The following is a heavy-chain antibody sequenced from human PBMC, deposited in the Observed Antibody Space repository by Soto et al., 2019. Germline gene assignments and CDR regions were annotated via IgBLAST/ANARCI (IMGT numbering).Heavy chain of an antibody. Sequence: QVQLVQSGAEVKKPGASVKVSCKASGYTFTSYAMHWVRQAPGLRLEWMGWINAGNGNTKYSQKFQGRVTITRDTSASTAYMELSSLRSEDTAVYYCARAVALDYIDYGMDVWGQGTTVTVSS. V-gene: IGHV1-3*01. J-gene: IGHJ6*02. CDR1: GYTFTSYA. D-gene: IGHD4-4*01. CDR3: ARAVALDYIDYGMDV. CDR2: INAGNGNT.